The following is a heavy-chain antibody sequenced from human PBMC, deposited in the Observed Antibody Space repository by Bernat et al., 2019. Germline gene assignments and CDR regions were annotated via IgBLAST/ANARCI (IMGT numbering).Heavy chain of an antibody. V-gene: IGHV4-34*01. CDR2: INHSGST. CDR1: GVSFSGYY. D-gene: IGHD1-14*01. CDR3: ARGVRNSGRPFDY. J-gene: IGHJ4*02. Sequence: QVQLHQGGAGLLKPSETLSLTCAVYGVSFSGYYWILILHPPGKGLEWIGEINHSGSTNYNPSLKSRVTISVDTSKNQISRTLSSVTAADTAVYYCARGVRNSGRPFDYWGQGTLVTVAS.